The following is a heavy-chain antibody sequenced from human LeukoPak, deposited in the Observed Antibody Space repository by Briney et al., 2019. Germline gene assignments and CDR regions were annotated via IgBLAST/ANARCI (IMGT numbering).Heavy chain of an antibody. CDR2: IYHSGST. D-gene: IGHD3-3*01. J-gene: IGHJ5*02. Sequence: SQTLSLTCTVSGGSISSGGYYWSWIRQPPGKGLEWIGYIYHSGSTYYNPSLKSRVTISVDRSKNQFSLKLSSVTAADTAVYYCARAIFGVVSRYNWFDPWGQGTLVTVSS. CDR3: ARAIFGVVSRYNWFDP. V-gene: IGHV4-30-2*01. CDR1: GGSISSGGYY.